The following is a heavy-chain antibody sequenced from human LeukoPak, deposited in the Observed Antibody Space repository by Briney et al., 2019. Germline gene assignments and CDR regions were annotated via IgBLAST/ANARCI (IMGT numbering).Heavy chain of an antibody. V-gene: IGHV4-4*07. CDR2: IYTSGST. Sequence: SETLSLTCTVSGGSISSYYWSWIRQPAGKGLEWIGRIYTSGSTNYNPSLKSRVTMSVDTSKNQFSLKLSSVTAADTAVYYCARDMGSSWHWGYYFDYWGQGTLVTVSS. J-gene: IGHJ4*02. CDR3: ARDMGSSWHWGYYFDY. D-gene: IGHD6-13*01. CDR1: GGSISSYY.